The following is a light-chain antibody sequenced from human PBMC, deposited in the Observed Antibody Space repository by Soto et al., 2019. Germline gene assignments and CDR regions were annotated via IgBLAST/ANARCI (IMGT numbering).Light chain of an antibody. J-gene: IGLJ1*01. Sequence: QSALTQPRSVSGSPGQSVTISCTGTSSDVGVYTSVSWYQQHPGKAPKLMIYDVSKRPSGVPDRFSGSKSGTSATLGITGLQTGDEAEYYCGVWDRSLTTYVFGPGTKVTVL. CDR3: GVWDRSLTTYV. V-gene: IGLV2-11*01. CDR1: SSDVGVYTS. CDR2: DVS.